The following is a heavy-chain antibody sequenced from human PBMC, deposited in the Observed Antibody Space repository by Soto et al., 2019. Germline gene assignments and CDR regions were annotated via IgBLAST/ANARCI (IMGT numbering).Heavy chain of an antibody. V-gene: IGHV1-3*01. CDR2: INAGNGNT. CDR1: GYTFTSYA. D-gene: IGHD6-13*01. CDR3: ARDADSSKGNWFDP. Sequence: ASVKVSCXASGYTFTSYAMHWVRQAPGQRLEWMGWINAGNGNTKYSQKFQGRVTITRDTSASTAYMELSSLRSEDTAVYYCARDADSSKGNWFDPWGQGTLVTVSS. J-gene: IGHJ5*02.